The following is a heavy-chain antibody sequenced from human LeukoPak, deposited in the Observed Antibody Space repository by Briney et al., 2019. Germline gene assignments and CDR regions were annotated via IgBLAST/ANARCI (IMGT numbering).Heavy chain of an antibody. Sequence: GGSLRLSCAAYGFTVSANYMSWVRRAPGKGLEWVSVIYSGGSTYYADAEKGRFTISRDNSKNTLYLQMNSLRAEDTAVYYCARASLTVTPLFDYWGQGTLVTVSS. CDR2: IYSGGST. D-gene: IGHD4-17*01. CDR3: ARASLTVTPLFDY. J-gene: IGHJ4*02. V-gene: IGHV3-53*01. CDR1: GFTVSANY.